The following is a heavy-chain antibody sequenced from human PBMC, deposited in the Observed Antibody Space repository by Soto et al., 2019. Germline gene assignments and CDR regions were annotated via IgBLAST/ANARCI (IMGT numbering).Heavy chain of an antibody. V-gene: IGHV3-23*01. J-gene: IGHJ4*02. CDR2: ISANGGGT. CDR3: AKDEDVYTDHRFDF. D-gene: IGHD4-4*01. Sequence: EVRLLQSGGGVVKPGGSRTLSCAASGLTFRDYAMSWVRQAAGRGLEWVATISANGGGTYYADSVKGRFTISRDNSENTLNLQMRSLSTEDTAVYYCAKDEDVYTDHRFDFWGQGTLVTVSS. CDR1: GLTFRDYA.